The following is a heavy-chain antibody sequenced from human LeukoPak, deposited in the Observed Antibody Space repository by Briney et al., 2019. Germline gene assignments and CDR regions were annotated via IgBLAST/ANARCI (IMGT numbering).Heavy chain of an antibody. D-gene: IGHD6-19*01. CDR3: ARSSSIAVDPNWFDP. CDR2: IYYSGST. CDR1: GGSISSGDHY. J-gene: IGHJ5*02. Sequence: SQTLSLTCTVSGGSISSGDHYWSWIRQPPGKGLEWIGYIYYSGSTYYNPSLKSRVTISVDTSKNQFSLKLSSVTAADTAVYYCARSSSIAVDPNWFDPWGQGTLVTVSS. V-gene: IGHV4-30-4*01.